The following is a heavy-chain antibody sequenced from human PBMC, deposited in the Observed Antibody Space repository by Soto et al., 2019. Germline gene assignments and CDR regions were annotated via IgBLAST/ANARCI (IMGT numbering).Heavy chain of an antibody. CDR3: TRRAVVAVTGSLDNWLDP. V-gene: IGHV4-59*01. CDR1: GDSITSYN. CDR2: VYSSGST. Sequence: SETLSLTCTVSGDSITSYNWNWLRQPPGKALEWIGYVYSSGSTNYNPSLRSRVTISVDTSRNQFSLKVNSVTAADTAVYYCTRRAVVAVTGSLDNWLDPWGQGILVTGSS. D-gene: IGHD2-21*01. J-gene: IGHJ5*02.